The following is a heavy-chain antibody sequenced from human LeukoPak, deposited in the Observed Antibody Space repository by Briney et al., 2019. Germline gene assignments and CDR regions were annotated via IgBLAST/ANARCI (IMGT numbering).Heavy chain of an antibody. CDR1: GFTFNNYA. V-gene: IGHV3-23*01. CDR3: ARDLYGDYSFDY. Sequence: PGGSLRLSCAASGFTFNNYAMSWVRQAPGKGLEWVSAISGSGGSTYYADSVKGRFTISRDNSKNTLFLQMNSLRAEDTALYYCARDLYGDYSFDYWGQGTLVTVSS. J-gene: IGHJ4*02. D-gene: IGHD4-17*01. CDR2: ISGSGGST.